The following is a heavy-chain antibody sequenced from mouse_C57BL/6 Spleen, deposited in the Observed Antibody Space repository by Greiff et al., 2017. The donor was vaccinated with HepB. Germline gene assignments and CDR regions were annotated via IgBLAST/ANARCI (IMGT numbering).Heavy chain of an antibody. D-gene: IGHD2-2*01. CDR3: ARRGGYGGAMDY. CDR1: GYTFTSYW. Sequence: QVQLQQPGAELVKPGASVKLSCKASGYTFTSYWMHWVKQRPGQGLEWIGMIHPNSGSTNYNEKFKSKATLTVDKSSSKAYMQLSSLTSEDSAVYYCARRGGYGGAMDYWGQGTSVTVSS. J-gene: IGHJ4*01. V-gene: IGHV1-64*01. CDR2: IHPNSGST.